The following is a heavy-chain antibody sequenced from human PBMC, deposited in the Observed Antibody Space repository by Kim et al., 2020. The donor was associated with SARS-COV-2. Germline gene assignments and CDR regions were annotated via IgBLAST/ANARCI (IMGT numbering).Heavy chain of an antibody. CDR3: ARDHMNRGKFDL. Sequence: ASVKVSCQTSGYSFTTYGISWVRQAPGQGPEWMGWIAGNSVSTNFAQKFQVRVTLAADASTSTANMEMWSLRSDDSAVYYCARDHMNRGKFDLWGQGTLVTVSS. CDR2: IAGNSVST. J-gene: IGHJ4*02. V-gene: IGHV1-18*01. CDR1: GYSFTTYG.